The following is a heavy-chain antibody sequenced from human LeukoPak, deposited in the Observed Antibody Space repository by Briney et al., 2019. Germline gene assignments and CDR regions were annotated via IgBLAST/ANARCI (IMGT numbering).Heavy chain of an antibody. Sequence: GASVKVSCKASGYTFTSYDINWVRQATGQGLEWMGWMYPNSGNTGYAQKFQGRVTMTRNTSISTAYMELSSLRSEDTAVYYCARRSGLGIGFGYYYYYMDVWGKGTTVTVSS. D-gene: IGHD3-3*01. CDR2: MYPNSGNT. V-gene: IGHV1-8*01. J-gene: IGHJ6*03. CDR1: GYTFTSYD. CDR3: ARRSGLGIGFGYYYYYMDV.